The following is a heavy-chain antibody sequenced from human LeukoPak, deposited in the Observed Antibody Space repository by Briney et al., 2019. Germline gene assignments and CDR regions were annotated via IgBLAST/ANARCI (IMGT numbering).Heavy chain of an antibody. CDR3: AKGGDGYNYYFDY. D-gene: IGHD5-24*01. J-gene: IGHJ4*02. V-gene: IGHV3-23*01. CDR2: ISGSGGSI. Sequence: GGSLRLSCTASGFTFSDYAMSWVRQAPGKGLEWVSGISGSGGSIRYADSVKGRFIISRDNSKNTLYLQMNSLRAEDTAVYYCAKGGDGYNYYFDYWGQETLVTVSS. CDR1: GFTFSDYA.